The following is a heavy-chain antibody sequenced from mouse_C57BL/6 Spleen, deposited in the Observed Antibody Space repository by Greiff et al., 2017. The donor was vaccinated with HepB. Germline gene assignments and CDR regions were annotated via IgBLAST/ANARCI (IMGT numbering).Heavy chain of an antibody. CDR1: GYAFSSYW. D-gene: IGHD1-1*01. CDR3: ARSRYYYGSSYVGFDY. CDR2: IYPGDGDT. Sequence: VQLQQSGAELVKPGASVKISCKASGYAFSSYWMNWVKQRPGKGLEWIGQIYPGDGDTNYNGKFKGKATLTADKSSSTAYMQLSSLTSEDSAVYVCARSRYYYGSSYVGFDYWGQGTTLTVSS. J-gene: IGHJ2*01. V-gene: IGHV1-80*01.